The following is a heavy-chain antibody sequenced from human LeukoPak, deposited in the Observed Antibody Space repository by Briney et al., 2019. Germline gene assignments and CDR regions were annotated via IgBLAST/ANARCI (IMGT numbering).Heavy chain of an antibody. CDR3: AREFSSGYLAY. D-gene: IGHD3-22*01. CDR1: GGSVSSGSYY. V-gene: IGHV4-61*01. J-gene: IGHJ4*02. Sequence: SETLSLTCTVSGGSVSSGSYYWSWIRQPPGKGLEWIGYIYYSGSTNYNPSLKSRVTMSVDTSKNQFSLKLSSVTAADTAVYYCAREFSSGYLAYWGQGALVTVSS. CDR2: IYYSGST.